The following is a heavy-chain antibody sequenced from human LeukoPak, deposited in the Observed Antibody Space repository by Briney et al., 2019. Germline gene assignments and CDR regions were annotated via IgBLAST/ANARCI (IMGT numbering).Heavy chain of an antibody. CDR2: INPNSGGT. CDR3: ARELYEGDPFLMGYFDY. D-gene: IGHD2-8*01. CDR1: GYTFTGYY. Sequence: GASVKVSCKASGYTFTGYYMHWVRQAPGQGLEWMGWINPNSGGTNYAQKFQGRVTMTRDTSISTAYMELSRLRSDDTAVYYCARELYEGDPFLMGYFDYWGQGTLVTVSS. J-gene: IGHJ4*02. V-gene: IGHV1-2*02.